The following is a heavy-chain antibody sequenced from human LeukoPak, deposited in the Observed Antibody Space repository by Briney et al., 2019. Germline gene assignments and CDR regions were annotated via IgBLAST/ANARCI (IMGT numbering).Heavy chain of an antibody. J-gene: IGHJ5*02. Sequence: SETLSLTCTVSGGSISSHYWSWIRQPPGKGLEWIGYIYYSGSTNYNPSLKSRVTISVDTSKNQFSLKLSSVTAVDTAVYYCARAPAYGDQDWFDPWGQGTLVTVSS. V-gene: IGHV4-59*11. CDR3: ARAPAYGDQDWFDP. CDR1: GGSISSHY. D-gene: IGHD4-17*01. CDR2: IYYSGST.